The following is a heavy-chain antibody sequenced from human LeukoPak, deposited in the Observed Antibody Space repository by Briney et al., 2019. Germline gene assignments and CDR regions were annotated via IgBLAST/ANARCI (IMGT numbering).Heavy chain of an antibody. J-gene: IGHJ3*02. CDR1: RYTFTGYY. D-gene: IGHD3-10*01. CDR2: INPNSGGT. V-gene: IGHV1-2*02. CDR3: ARGRGPLYAFDI. Sequence: ASVKVSCKASRYTFTGYYMHWVRQAPGQGLEWMGWINPNSGGTNYAQKFQGRVTMTRDTSISIAYMELSRLRSDDTAVYYCARGRGPLYAFDIWGQGTMVTVSS.